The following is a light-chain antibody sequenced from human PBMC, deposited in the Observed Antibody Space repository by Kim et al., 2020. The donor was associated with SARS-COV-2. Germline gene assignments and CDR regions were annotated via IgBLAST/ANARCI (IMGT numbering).Light chain of an antibody. J-gene: IGKJ5*01. CDR1: QSIQTY. CDR2: VAS. Sequence: SASVGDRVTITCRASQSIQTYFNWYQHKPGKAPKLLIYVASNLQSGVPSRFSGSGSGTDFTLTISGLQSEDFATYYCQQSYNTITFGQGTRLEIK. CDR3: QQSYNTIT. V-gene: IGKV1-39*01.